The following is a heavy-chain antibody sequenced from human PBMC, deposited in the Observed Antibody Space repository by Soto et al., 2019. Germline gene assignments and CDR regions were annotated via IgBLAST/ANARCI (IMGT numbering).Heavy chain of an antibody. CDR1: GFTFSSYW. CDR3: ARDNWGSMPDY. CDR2: IYRDGTTT. V-gene: IGHV3-74*01. Sequence: PGGSLRLSCAASGFTFSSYWMHWVRQAPGKGLVWVARIYRDGTTTNYVDSVEGRFTISRDNAKNTLYLQMNSLRAEDTAVYYCARDNWGSMPDYWGQGTLVTVSS. J-gene: IGHJ4*02. D-gene: IGHD7-27*01.